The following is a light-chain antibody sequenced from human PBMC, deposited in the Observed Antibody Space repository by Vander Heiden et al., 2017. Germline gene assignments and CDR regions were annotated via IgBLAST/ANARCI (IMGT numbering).Light chain of an antibody. J-gene: IGLJ2*01. CDR1: NIGTKS. V-gene: IGLV3-21*02. CDR2: DDG. Sequence: SYVLTQPPSLSVPPGQTAKISCGGKNIGTKSVHWYQQKPGRAPVLVVYDDGDRPSGIPERISGSNSGNTATLTISRVEAGDEADYYCQVWDTTSDHPVVFGGGTKLTV. CDR3: QVWDTTSDHPVV.